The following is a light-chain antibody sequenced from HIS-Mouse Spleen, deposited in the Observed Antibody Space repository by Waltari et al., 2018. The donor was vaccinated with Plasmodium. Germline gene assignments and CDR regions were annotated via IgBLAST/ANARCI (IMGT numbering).Light chain of an antibody. CDR1: QSVSSN. CDR3: QQYNNWSFT. V-gene: IGKV3-15*01. Sequence: EILMTQSSATLSVSPGERATLSCRASQSVSSNLAWYQQKPGQAPRLLIYGASTRATGIPARFSGSGSGTEFTLTISSLQSEDFAVYYCQQYNNWSFTVGPGTKVDIK. CDR2: GAS. J-gene: IGKJ3*01.